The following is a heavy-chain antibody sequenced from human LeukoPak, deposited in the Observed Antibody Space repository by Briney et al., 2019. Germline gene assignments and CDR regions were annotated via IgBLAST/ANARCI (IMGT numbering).Heavy chain of an antibody. V-gene: IGHV4-38-2*02. J-gene: IGHJ4*02. D-gene: IGHD1-1*01. CDR3: ARVRRTLYFDY. CDR1: GYSISSGYY. CDR2: MYHSGST. Sequence: SETLSLTCTVSGYSISSGYYWGWIRQSPGKGLEWIGSMYHSGSTYYNPSLKSRLTISVETSKNQLFLRLNSVTAADTAVYYCARVRRTLYFDYWGQGTLVIVSS.